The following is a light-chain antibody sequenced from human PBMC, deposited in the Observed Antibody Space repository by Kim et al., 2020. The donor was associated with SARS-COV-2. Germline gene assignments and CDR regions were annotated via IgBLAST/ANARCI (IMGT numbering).Light chain of an antibody. Sequence: DIQMAQSPSTLSGSIGDRVNITCRASQDITKYVAWYQEKPGRVPRLLLYDASSLVSGVPTRFSGSGSGTNFALSISSLQPEDVAIYYCQNYKSPPLRFGGGTKVDIK. V-gene: IGKV1-27*01. CDR2: DAS. J-gene: IGKJ4*01. CDR3: QNYKSPPLR. CDR1: QDITKY.